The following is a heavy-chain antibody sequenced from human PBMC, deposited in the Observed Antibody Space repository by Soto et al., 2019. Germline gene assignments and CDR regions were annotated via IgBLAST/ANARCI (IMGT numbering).Heavy chain of an antibody. J-gene: IGHJ6*02. CDR3: ARVSGSYYYGMDV. D-gene: IGHD3-10*01. V-gene: IGHV4-4*02. CDR1: GGSISSSNW. CDR2: IYHSGST. Sequence: SETLSLTCAVSGGSISSSNWWSWVRQPPGKGLEWIGEIYHSGSTNYNPSLKRRVTISVDKSKNQFSLKLSSVTAADTAVYYCARVSGSYYYGMDVWGQGTTVTVSS.